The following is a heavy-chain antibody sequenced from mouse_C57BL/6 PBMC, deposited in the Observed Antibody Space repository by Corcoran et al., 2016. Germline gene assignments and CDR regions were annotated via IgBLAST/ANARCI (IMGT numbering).Heavy chain of an antibody. CDR3: ANYYGSSDG. Sequence: QVQLKQSGAELVRPGASVKLSCKASGYTFTDYYINGVKQRPGQGLEWIARIYPGSGITYYNEKFKGKATLTAEKSSSTAYMQLSSLTSEDSAVYFCANYYGSSDGWGQGTTLTVSS. V-gene: IGHV1-76*01. CDR1: GYTFTDYY. J-gene: IGHJ2*01. D-gene: IGHD1-1*01. CDR2: IYPGSGIT.